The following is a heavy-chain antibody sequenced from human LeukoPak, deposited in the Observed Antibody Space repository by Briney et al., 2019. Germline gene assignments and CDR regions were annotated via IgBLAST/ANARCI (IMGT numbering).Heavy chain of an antibody. D-gene: IGHD6-19*01. V-gene: IGHV3-23*01. J-gene: IGHJ5*02. CDR1: GFTLSTYA. Sequence: GGSLRLSCAASGFTLSTYAMSWVRQTPGKGLEWVAATSSSDAGTYHADSVRGRFTISRDNSKNTLYLQMNSLRAEDTAVYYCAAYSSGWSPYNWFDPWGQGTLVTVSS. CDR3: AAYSSGWSPYNWFDP. CDR2: TSSSDAGT.